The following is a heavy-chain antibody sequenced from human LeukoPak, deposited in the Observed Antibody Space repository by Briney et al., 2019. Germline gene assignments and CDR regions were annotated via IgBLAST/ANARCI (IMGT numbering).Heavy chain of an antibody. CDR2: VSGGGGTA. J-gene: IGHJ3*02. V-gene: IGHV3-23*01. D-gene: IGHD2-21*02. Sequence: GSLRLSCAASGFTFTTYAMSWVRQAPGKGLEWVSAVSGGGGTAYYADSVKGRFTISKDNSKSTPSLQMDSLRAEDTAIYYCAKCNGGDCYKDVFDIWGQGTMVTVSS. CDR1: GFTFTTYA. CDR3: AKCNGGDCYKDVFDI.